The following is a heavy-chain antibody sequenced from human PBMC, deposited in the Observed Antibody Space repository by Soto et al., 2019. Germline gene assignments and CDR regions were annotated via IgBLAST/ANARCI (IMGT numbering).Heavy chain of an antibody. D-gene: IGHD5-12*01. J-gene: IGHJ4*02. V-gene: IGHV3-30*18. CDR3: AKERSVVATTPDFDY. Sequence: QVQLVESAGGVVQPGRSLRLSCAASGFTFSSFGMHWICQAPGKGLEWVAVASYDGSYKYYADSVKGRFTISRDNSKNTLYLQMNSLRAEDTDVYYCAKERSVVATTPDFDYWGQGTLVTVSS. CDR2: ASYDGSYK. CDR1: GFTFSSFG.